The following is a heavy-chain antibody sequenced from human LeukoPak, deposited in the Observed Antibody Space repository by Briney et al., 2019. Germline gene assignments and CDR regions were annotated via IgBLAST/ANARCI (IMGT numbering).Heavy chain of an antibody. CDR1: GYTFTGYY. V-gene: IGHV1-2*02. D-gene: IGHD3-22*01. Sequence: ASVKVSCKASGYTFTGYYMHWVRQAPGQGLEWMGWINPNSGGTNYAQKFQGRVTMTRDTSISTAYMELSRLRSGDTAVYYCARDGGYTYYYYYYMDVWGKGTTVTVSS. CDR2: INPNSGGT. CDR3: ARDGGYTYYYYYYMDV. J-gene: IGHJ6*03.